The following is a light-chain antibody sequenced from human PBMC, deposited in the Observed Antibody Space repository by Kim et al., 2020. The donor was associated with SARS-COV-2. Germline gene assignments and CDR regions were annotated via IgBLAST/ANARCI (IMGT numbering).Light chain of an antibody. CDR2: GKY. Sequence: SSELTQDPAVSVALGQTVRLTCQGDSLRKCYATWYQQRPGQAPTLVLYGKYDRPSGIPDRFSGSASGNTASLTITGAQAEDEGDDYCSSRDSSGDHVVFG. CDR1: SLRKCY. CDR3: SSRDSSGDHVV. J-gene: IGLJ3*02. V-gene: IGLV3-19*01.